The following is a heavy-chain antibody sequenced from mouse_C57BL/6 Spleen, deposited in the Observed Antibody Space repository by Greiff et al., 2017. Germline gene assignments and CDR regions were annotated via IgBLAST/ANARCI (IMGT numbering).Heavy chain of an antibody. CDR2: IDPEDGDT. CDR3: TTWGVRRDVDY. V-gene: IGHV14-1*01. CDR1: GFNIKDYY. D-gene: IGHD2-5*01. J-gene: IGHJ2*01. Sequence: VQLQQSGAELVRPGASVKLSCTASGFNIKDYYMHWVKQRPEQGLEWIGRIDPEDGDTEYAPKFQGKATMTADTASNTAYLQLSSLTSEDTAVYYCTTWGVRRDVDYWGQGTTLTVSS.